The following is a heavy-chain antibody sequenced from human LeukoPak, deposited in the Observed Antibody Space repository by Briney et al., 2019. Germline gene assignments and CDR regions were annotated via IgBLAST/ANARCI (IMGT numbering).Heavy chain of an antibody. CDR1: GFTFSNFE. Sequence: GGSLRLSCAASGFTFSNFEFNWVRQAPGKGLEWVGRIKSKTDGGTTDYAAPVKGRFTISRDDSKNTLYLQMNSLKTEDTAVYYCTTHRRDSSGYWKTLFDYWGQGTLVTVSS. J-gene: IGHJ4*02. V-gene: IGHV3-15*01. CDR2: IKSKTDGGTT. D-gene: IGHD3-22*01. CDR3: TTHRRDSSGYWKTLFDY.